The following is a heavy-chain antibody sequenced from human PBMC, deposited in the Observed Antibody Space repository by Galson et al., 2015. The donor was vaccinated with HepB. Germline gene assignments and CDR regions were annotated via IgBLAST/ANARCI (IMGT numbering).Heavy chain of an antibody. V-gene: IGHV3-48*04. Sequence: SLRLSCAASGFTFSSYSMHWVRQAPGKGLEWVSYISSSSSTINYADSVKGRFTISRDNAKNSLYLQMNSLRAEDTAVYYCARDIGNYYDSSGYPLRGCGYWGQGTLVTVSS. J-gene: IGHJ4*02. CDR1: GFTFSSYS. CDR3: ARDIGNYYDSSGYPLRGCGY. CDR2: ISSSSSTI. D-gene: IGHD3-22*01.